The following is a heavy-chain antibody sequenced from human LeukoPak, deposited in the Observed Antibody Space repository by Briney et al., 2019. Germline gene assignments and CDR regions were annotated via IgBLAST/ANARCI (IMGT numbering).Heavy chain of an antibody. J-gene: IGHJ4*02. CDR2: ISNSGSLK. CDR3: ARNEGSF. D-gene: IGHD1-26*01. Sequence: GGSLRLSCAASGFTFSDHYMSWFRQAPGKGLEWVSYISNSGSLKYYADSVKGRFTISRDNAKNSLYMQMDSLRAEETAVYYCARNEGSFWGQGTLVTVSS. V-gene: IGHV3-11*01. CDR1: GFTFSDHY.